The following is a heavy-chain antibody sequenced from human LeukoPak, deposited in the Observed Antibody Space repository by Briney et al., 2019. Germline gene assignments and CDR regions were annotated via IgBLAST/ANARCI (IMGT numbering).Heavy chain of an antibody. CDR3: ARIALRYFDWLPSDDAFDI. CDR1: GFTFSSYG. Sequence: GGSLRLSCAASGFTFSSYGMSWVRQAPGKGLEWVSAISGSGGSTYYADSVKGRFTISRDNSKNTLYLQMNSLRAEDTAVYYCARIALRYFDWLPSDDAFDIWGQGTMVTVSS. D-gene: IGHD3-9*01. J-gene: IGHJ3*02. V-gene: IGHV3-23*01. CDR2: ISGSGGST.